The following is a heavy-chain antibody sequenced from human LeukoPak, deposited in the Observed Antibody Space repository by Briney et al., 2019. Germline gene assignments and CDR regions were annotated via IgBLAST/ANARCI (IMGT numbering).Heavy chain of an antibody. CDR3: ARYSRLNYYYGMDV. J-gene: IGHJ6*02. CDR2: INPNSGGT. CDR1: GYTFTGYY. V-gene: IGHV1-2*02. Sequence: VASVKVSCKASGYTFTGYYMHWVRQAPGQGLEWMGWINPNSGGTNYAKKFQGRVTMTRDTSISTAYMELSRLRSDDTAVYYCARYSRLNYYYGMDVWGQGTTVTVSS. D-gene: IGHD2-21*01.